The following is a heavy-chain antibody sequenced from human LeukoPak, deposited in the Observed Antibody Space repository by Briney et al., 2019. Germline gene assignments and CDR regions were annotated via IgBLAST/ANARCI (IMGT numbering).Heavy chain of an antibody. CDR1: GDSVSSISAA. V-gene: IGHV6-1*01. CDR3: ASDNGGNSGFDY. D-gene: IGHD4-23*01. Sequence: SQTLSLTCAITGDSVSSISAAWNWIRQSPSRGLEWLGRTYYRSKWYADYAASVKSRLIINPDTSKNQFSLQLNSVTPEDTAVYYCASDNGGNSGFDYWGQGALVTVSS. CDR2: TYYRSKWYA. J-gene: IGHJ4*02.